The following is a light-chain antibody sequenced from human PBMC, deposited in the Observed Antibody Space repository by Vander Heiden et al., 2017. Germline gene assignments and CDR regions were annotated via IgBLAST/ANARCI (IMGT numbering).Light chain of an antibody. J-gene: IGLJ3*02. CDR2: KDS. CDR3: QSADSSGTYRV. Sequence: SYELTQPPSVSVPPGQTARITCSGDALPKQYAYWYQQKPGQAPVLVIYKDSERPSGIPERFSGSSSETTVTLTISGVQAEDEADYYCQSADSSGTYRVFGGGTKLTVL. CDR1: ALPKQY. V-gene: IGLV3-25*03.